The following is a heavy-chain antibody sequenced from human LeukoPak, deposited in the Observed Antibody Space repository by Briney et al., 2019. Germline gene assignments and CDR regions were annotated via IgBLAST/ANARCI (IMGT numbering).Heavy chain of an antibody. D-gene: IGHD3-10*01. J-gene: IGHJ4*02. CDR2: ISGRTGAT. V-gene: IGHV3-23*01. CDR1: GFIFRDYA. CDR3: TKRGTGGSGSHMDS. Sequence: GGPPRLSCVASGFIFRDYAMNWVRQAPGKGLEWVATISGRTGATYYGDSVKGRFTISRDNSENTLYLQMDSLRVEDTALYYCTKRGTGGSGSHMDSWGQGILVTVSS.